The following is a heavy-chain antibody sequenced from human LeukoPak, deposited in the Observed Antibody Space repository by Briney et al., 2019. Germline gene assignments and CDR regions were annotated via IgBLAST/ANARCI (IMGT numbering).Heavy chain of an antibody. V-gene: IGHV1-2*04. CDR2: INPNSGGT. Sequence: ASVKVSCKASGYTFTGYYMHWVRQAPGQGLEWMGWINPNSGGTNYAQKFQGWVTMTRDTSISTAYMELSRLRSDDTAVYYCARVVHGGIAAGAFDIWGQGTMVTVSS. CDR1: GYTFTGYY. CDR3: ARVVHGGIAAGAFDI. J-gene: IGHJ3*02. D-gene: IGHD6-25*01.